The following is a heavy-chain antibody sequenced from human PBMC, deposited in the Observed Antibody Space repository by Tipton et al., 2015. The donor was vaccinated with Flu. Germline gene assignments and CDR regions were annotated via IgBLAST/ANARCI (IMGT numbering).Heavy chain of an antibody. J-gene: IGHJ4*02. D-gene: IGHD3-22*01. CDR2: ISWNTDII. Sequence: SLRLSCAASGFTVDDYAMHWVRQPPGKGLEWVSGISWNTDIIGYADSVKGRFTISRDNAKKSLYLQMNSLRAEDTAFYYCARGRPYYDINGYYSSFDNWGQGTLVTVSS. CDR3: ARGRPYYDINGYYSSFDN. CDR1: GFTVDDYA. V-gene: IGHV3-9*01.